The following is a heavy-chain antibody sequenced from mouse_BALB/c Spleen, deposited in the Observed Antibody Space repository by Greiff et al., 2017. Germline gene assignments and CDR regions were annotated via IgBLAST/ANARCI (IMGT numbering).Heavy chain of an antibody. J-gene: IGHJ4*01. Sequence: VQLQESGPDLVAPSQSLSITCTVSGFSLTSYGVHWVRQPPGKGLEWLVVIWSDGSTTYNSALKSRLSISKDNSKSQVFLKMNSLQTDDTAMYYCARLGYGYDAMDYWGQGTSVTVSS. CDR2: IWSDGST. D-gene: IGHD2-10*02. CDR1: GFSLTSYG. V-gene: IGHV2-6-2*01. CDR3: ARLGYGYDAMDY.